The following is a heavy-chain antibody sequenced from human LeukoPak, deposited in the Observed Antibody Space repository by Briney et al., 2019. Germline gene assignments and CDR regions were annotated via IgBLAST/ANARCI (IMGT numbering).Heavy chain of an antibody. CDR2: ISGSGGST. V-gene: IGHV3-23*01. CDR1: GFTFSSYA. D-gene: IGHD3-3*01. J-gene: IGHJ4*02. CDR3: AKDGVIETAYDFWSGLDPTHGYFDY. Sequence: PGGSLRLSCAASGFTFSSYAMSWVRQAPGKGLEWVSAISGSGGSTYYADSVKGRFTISRDNSKNTLYLQMNSLRAEDTAVYYCAKDGVIETAYDFWSGLDPTHGYFDYWGQGTLVTVSS.